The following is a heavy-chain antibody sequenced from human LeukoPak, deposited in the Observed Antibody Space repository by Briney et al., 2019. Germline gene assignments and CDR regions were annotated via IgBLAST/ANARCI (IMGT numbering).Heavy chain of an antibody. CDR3: ARELDSGSYLAYYGMDV. CDR1: GFTVSSNY. J-gene: IGHJ6*02. D-gene: IGHD1-26*01. Sequence: PGGSLRLSCAASGFTVSSNYMSWVRQAPGKGLEWVSVIYSGGSTYYADSVKGRFTISRDNSKNTLYLQMNSLRAEDTAVYYCARELDSGSYLAYYGMDVWGQGTTVTVSS. CDR2: IYSGGST. V-gene: IGHV3-66*01.